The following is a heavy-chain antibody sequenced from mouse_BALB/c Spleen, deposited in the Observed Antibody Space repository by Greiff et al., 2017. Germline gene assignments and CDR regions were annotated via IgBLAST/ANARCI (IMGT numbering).Heavy chain of an antibody. Sequence: VQLQQSGAELVRPGVSVKISCKGSGYKFTDYAMHWVKQSHAKSLEWIGVISTYYGDASYNQKFKGKATMTVDKSSSTAYMELARLTSEDSAIYYCARSYDVYAMDYWGQGTSVTVSS. D-gene: IGHD2-3*01. V-gene: IGHV1S137*01. CDR1: GYKFTDYA. CDR3: ARSYDVYAMDY. CDR2: ISTYYGDA. J-gene: IGHJ4*01.